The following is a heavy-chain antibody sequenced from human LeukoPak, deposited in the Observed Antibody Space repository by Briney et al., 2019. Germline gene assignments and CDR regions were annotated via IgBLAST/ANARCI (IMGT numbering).Heavy chain of an antibody. D-gene: IGHD2-8*01. CDR1: GFTFSGFG. J-gene: IGHJ3*02. Sequence: GGSLRLSCAASGFTFSGFGMHWVRQAPGQGLEWVSIIWYDGSHKYYSDSVKGRFTIFRDNSKNTLYLQMNTLRAEDTAVYYCARDTSAYCTNGVCYLDAFDIWGQGTMVTVSS. V-gene: IGHV3-33*01. CDR3: ARDTSAYCTNGVCYLDAFDI. CDR2: IWYDGSHK.